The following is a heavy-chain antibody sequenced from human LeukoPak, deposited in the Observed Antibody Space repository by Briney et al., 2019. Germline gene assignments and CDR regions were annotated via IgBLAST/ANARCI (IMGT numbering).Heavy chain of an antibody. Sequence: PGGSLRLSCAASGFTFSSYWMSWVRQAPGKGLEWVANIEQDRSEKYYVDSVKGRFTISRDNAKNSLYLQMNSLRAEDTAVYYCARDYSWYHNWFDPWGQGTLVTVSS. V-gene: IGHV3-7*01. CDR2: IEQDRSEK. CDR1: GFTFSSYW. D-gene: IGHD6-13*01. CDR3: ARDYSWYHNWFDP. J-gene: IGHJ5*02.